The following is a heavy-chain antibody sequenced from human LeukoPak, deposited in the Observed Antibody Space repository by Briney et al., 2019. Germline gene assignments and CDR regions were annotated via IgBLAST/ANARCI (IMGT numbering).Heavy chain of an antibody. CDR3: ARRWGYSSSPHFDY. D-gene: IGHD6-6*01. J-gene: IGHJ4*02. Sequence: PSETLSLTCTVSGGSISSYYWNWIRQPPGKGLEWIGHINYSGSTVYNPSLKSRVTISVDTSKNQFSLKLSSVTAADTAVYYCARRWGYSSSPHFDYWGQGTLVTVSS. CDR2: INYSGST. V-gene: IGHV4-59*08. CDR1: GGSISSYY.